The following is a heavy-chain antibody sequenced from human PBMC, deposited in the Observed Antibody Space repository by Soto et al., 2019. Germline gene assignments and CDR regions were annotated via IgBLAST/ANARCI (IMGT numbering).Heavy chain of an antibody. CDR1: GFTFSSYG. Sequence: PGGSLRLSCAASGFTFSSYGMHWVRQAPGKGLEWVAVISYDGSNKYYADSVKGRFTISRDNSKNTLYLQMNSLRAEDTAVYYCAKDYGVPAAISGMDVWGQGTTVTV. V-gene: IGHV3-30*18. J-gene: IGHJ6*02. CDR2: ISYDGSNK. D-gene: IGHD2-2*01. CDR3: AKDYGVPAAISGMDV.